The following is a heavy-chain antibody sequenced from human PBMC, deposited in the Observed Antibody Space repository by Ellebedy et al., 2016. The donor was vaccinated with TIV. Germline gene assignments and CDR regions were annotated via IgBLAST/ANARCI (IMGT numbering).Heavy chain of an antibody. J-gene: IGHJ4*02. D-gene: IGHD4-17*01. CDR2: FYHSGST. CDR1: GGSISSGDYS. V-gene: IGHV4-30-2*01. Sequence: LRLSCAVSGGSISSGDYSWSCIRQPPGQGPEWLGDFYHSGSTYYNPSLNSRVTISVDRSKNQFSLKLNSVIAADTAVDYCARSPTNTVTTNYFDYWGQGALVTVSS. CDR3: ARSPTNTVTTNYFDY.